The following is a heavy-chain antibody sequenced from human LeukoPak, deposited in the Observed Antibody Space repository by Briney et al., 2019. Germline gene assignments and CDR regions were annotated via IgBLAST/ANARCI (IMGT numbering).Heavy chain of an antibody. D-gene: IGHD6-19*01. Sequence: GGSLRLSCAASGFTFSMYAMSWVRQAPGRGLEWVSAISGSGGGTYYADSVKGRLTISRDNSKNTLFLQMNNLRAEDTAVYYCAKSPLAVAGTGNWFDPWGQGTLVTVSS. CDR3: AKSPLAVAGTGNWFDP. V-gene: IGHV3-23*01. J-gene: IGHJ5*02. CDR2: ISGSGGGT. CDR1: GFTFSMYA.